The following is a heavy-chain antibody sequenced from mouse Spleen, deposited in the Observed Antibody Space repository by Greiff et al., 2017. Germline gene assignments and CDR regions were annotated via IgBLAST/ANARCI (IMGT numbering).Heavy chain of an antibody. CDR3: ARSDRYDYFDY. Sequence: EVQLQESGPVLVKPGASVKMSCKASGYTFTDYYMNWVKQSHGKSLEWIGVINPYNGGTSYNQKFKGKATLTVDKSSSTAYMELNSLTSEDSAVYYCARSDRYDYFDYWGQGTTLTVSS. CDR1: GYTFTDYY. D-gene: IGHD2-14*01. J-gene: IGHJ2*01. CDR2: INPYNGGT. V-gene: IGHV1-19*01.